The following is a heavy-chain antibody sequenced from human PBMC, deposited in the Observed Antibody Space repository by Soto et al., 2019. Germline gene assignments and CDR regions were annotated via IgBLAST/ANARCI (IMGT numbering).Heavy chain of an antibody. D-gene: IGHD4-17*01. CDR2: IYYSGSA. CDR1: GGSISSYY. J-gene: IGHJ3*02. Sequence: QVQLQESGPGLVKPSETLSLTCTVSGGSISSYYWSWIRQPPGKGLEWIGYIYYSGSANYNPSLTRRVTISVATSKTQFSLKLSSVTAADTAVYYCARRYGDAFDIWGQGTMVTVSS. V-gene: IGHV4-59*08. CDR3: ARRYGDAFDI.